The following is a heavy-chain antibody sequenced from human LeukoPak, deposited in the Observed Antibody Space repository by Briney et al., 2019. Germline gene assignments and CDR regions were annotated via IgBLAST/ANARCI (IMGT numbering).Heavy chain of an antibody. CDR1: ADSLSSGGHY. CDR3: ARGGNRCGGFYFDY. CDR2: IHHGGRS. D-gene: IGHD2-15*01. J-gene: IGHJ4*02. Sequence: SQTLSLTCTVSADSLSSGGHYWAWIRQFPGKGLESIGFIHHGGRSRHNPSLKDRVAISVDTSRKQFALKLSSVTAADTAMYCARGGNRCGGFYFDYWGQGIQVIVSS. V-gene: IGHV4-31*03.